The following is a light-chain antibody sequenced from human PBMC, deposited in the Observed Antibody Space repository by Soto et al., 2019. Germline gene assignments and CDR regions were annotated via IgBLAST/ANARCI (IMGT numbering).Light chain of an antibody. CDR1: QGIGST. Sequence: IVLTQSPGTLSLSPGERVTLSCRASQGIGSTLAWYQQKPGQTPRLLIYDSSTRAIGIPTRFSGSRPGTEFTLTINGLQSEDFAVYYCQRYNNWPLTFGGGTKVDIK. V-gene: IGKV3-15*01. J-gene: IGKJ4*01. CDR2: DSS. CDR3: QRYNNWPLT.